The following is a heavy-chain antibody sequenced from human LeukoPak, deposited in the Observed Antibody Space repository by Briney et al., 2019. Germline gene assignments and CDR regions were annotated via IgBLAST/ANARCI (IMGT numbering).Heavy chain of an antibody. V-gene: IGHV3-64*01. CDR1: GFTFSDYA. J-gene: IGHJ3*02. CDR2: ISSNGGST. Sequence: GGSLRLSCAASGFTFSDYAMHWVRQAPGKGLEYVSAISSNGGSTYYANSVKGRFTISRDNSKNTLYLQMGSLRAEDMAVYYCARSVQWLGPFDIWGQGTMVTVSS. D-gene: IGHD5-24*01. CDR3: ARSVQWLGPFDI.